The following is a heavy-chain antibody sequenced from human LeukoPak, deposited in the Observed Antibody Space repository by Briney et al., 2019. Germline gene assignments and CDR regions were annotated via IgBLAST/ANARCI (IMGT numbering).Heavy chain of an antibody. D-gene: IGHD2-15*01. J-gene: IGHJ4*02. Sequence: PSETLSLTCTVSGDSISSYYWSWIRQPPGKGLEGIGYIYYSGSTNYNPSLKSRVTISVDTSKNHFSLKLSSVTAADTAVYYCARGYCSGGSCLFDYWGQGTLVTVSS. V-gene: IGHV4-59*08. CDR3: ARGYCSGGSCLFDY. CDR2: IYYSGST. CDR1: GDSISSYY.